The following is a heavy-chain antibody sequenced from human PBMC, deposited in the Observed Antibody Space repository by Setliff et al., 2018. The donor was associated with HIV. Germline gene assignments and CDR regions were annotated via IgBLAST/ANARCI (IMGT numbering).Heavy chain of an antibody. J-gene: IGHJ6*02. V-gene: IGHV1-69*06. CDR3: ARDAWVEFLEWTFYGMDV. CDR1: GGTFSSYA. Sequence: SVKVSCKASGGTFSSYAINWVRQAPGQGLEWMGRIIFIFGTANYAQKFRGRVTITADKSTNTIYMELRSLRSDDTAVYYCARDAWVEFLEWTFYGMDVWGQGTTVTVSS. CDR2: IIFIFGTA. D-gene: IGHD3-3*02.